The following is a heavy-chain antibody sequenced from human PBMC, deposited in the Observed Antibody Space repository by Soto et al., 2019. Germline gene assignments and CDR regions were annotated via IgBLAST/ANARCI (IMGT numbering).Heavy chain of an antibody. CDR2: ISYSGST. V-gene: IGHV4-59*11. CDR1: GGAMSSHY. J-gene: IGHJ4*02. Sequence: PAETLSLTCTVSGGAMSSHYCTWLRQPPGKGLEWIGYISYSGSTYYNPSLKSRVTISADTSRNQFSLKLSSVIAADTAVYYCARADPDASVGYWGQGTLVTV. D-gene: IGHD3-16*01. CDR3: ARADPDASVGY.